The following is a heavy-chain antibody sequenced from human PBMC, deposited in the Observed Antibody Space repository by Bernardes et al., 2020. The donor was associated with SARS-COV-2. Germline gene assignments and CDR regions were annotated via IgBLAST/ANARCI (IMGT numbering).Heavy chain of an antibody. J-gene: IGHJ4*02. D-gene: IGHD6-13*01. V-gene: IGHV3-9*01. CDR1: GFTFDDYA. CDR3: AKDIEGIAAGTPFDY. Sequence: GGSLRLSCAASGFTFDDYAMHWVRQAPGKGLEWVSGISWNSGSIGYADSVKGRFTISRDNAKNSLYLQMNSLRAEDTALYYCAKDIEGIAAGTPFDYWGQGTLVTVSS. CDR2: ISWNSGSI.